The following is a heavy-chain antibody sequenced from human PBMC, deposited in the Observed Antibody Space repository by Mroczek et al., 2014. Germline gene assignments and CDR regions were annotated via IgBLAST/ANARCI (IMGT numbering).Heavy chain of an antibody. CDR2: MNPNSGNT. D-gene: IGHD3-3*01. V-gene: IGHV1-8*01. CDR1: GYTFTSYD. CDR3: ARGRIFGVVIIPVFYYYGMDV. J-gene: IGHJ6*02. Sequence: QVQLVQSGAEVKKPGASVKVSCKASGYTFTSYDINWVRQATGQGLEWMGWMNPNSGNTGYAQKFQGRVTMTRNTSISTAYMELSSLRSEDTAVYYCARGRIFGVVIIPVFYYYGMDVWGQGTTVTVSS.